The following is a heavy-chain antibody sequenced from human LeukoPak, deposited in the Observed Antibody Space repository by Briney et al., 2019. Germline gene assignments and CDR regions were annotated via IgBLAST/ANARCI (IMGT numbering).Heavy chain of an antibody. CDR2: ISSSGSPI. Sequence: PGGSLRLSCAASGFTFSSYEMNWVRQAPGKGLEWVSCISSSGSPIYYADSVKGRFTISRDNAKNSLYLQMNSLRAEDTAVYYCAGSGYSGYDSFDYWGQGTLVTVSS. CDR3: AGSGYSGYDSFDY. V-gene: IGHV3-48*03. J-gene: IGHJ4*02. CDR1: GFTFSSYE. D-gene: IGHD5-12*01.